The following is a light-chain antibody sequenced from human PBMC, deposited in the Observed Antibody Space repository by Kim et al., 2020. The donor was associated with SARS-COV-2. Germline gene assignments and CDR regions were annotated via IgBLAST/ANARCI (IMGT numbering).Light chain of an antibody. CDR1: QSIRSK. Sequence: DIQMTQSPSSLSASLGDRVTITCRASQSIRSKVNWYQQKPGKAPKLLIYAASSLQSGVPSRFSSSGSGTDFTLTISSLQPEDFATFYSQQSHSTPRTFGQGTNLEI. J-gene: IGKJ2*01. CDR2: AAS. V-gene: IGKV1-39*01. CDR3: QQSHSTPRT.